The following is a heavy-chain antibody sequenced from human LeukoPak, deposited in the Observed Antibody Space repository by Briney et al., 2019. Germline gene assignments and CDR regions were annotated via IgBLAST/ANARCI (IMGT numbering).Heavy chain of an antibody. J-gene: IGHJ4*02. CDR2: IGASGGST. CDR1: GFTFSSYA. D-gene: IGHD2/OR15-2a*01. CDR3: AKGGGSTWLDN. Sequence: GGSRRPSCAASGFTFSSYAMSWVRQAPGKGLEWVSTIGASGGSTYYADSVRGRFSISRDNSKNTLYLQMNSLRDEDTAVYYCAKGGGSTWLDNWGQGTLVTVSS. V-gene: IGHV3-23*01.